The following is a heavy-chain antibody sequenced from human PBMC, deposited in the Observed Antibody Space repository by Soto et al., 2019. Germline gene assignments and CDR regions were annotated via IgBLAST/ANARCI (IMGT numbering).Heavy chain of an antibody. CDR2: IRYGGST. D-gene: IGHD2-15*01. Sequence: SETLSLTCAVSGGSISSSNFYWGWFRQPPGKGLVWIGSIRYGGSTYYSPSLESRVSISVDTSKNQFSLNLSSVTAADTAVYYCAKDASCYSCGAWGQGALVTVSS. V-gene: IGHV4-39*01. CDR1: GGSISSSNFY. CDR3: AKDASCYSCGA. J-gene: IGHJ4*02.